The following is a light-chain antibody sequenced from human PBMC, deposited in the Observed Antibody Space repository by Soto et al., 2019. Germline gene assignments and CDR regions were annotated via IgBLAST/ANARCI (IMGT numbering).Light chain of an antibody. CDR1: SSDVGGYNY. V-gene: IGLV2-14*01. Sequence: QSVLTQPASVSGSPGQSITISCTGNSSDVGGYNYVSWYQQHPGKAPKLMIYELSNRPSGVSDRFSGSKSGNTASLTISGLQAEDEDDYYCSSYTTSSTHWVFGGGTKLTVL. CDR2: ELS. J-gene: IGLJ3*02. CDR3: SSYTTSSTHWV.